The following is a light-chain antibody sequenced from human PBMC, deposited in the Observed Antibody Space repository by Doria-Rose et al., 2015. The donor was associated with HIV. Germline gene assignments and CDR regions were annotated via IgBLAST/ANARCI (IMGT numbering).Light chain of an antibody. J-gene: IGKJ1*01. V-gene: IGKV3-20*01. CDR1: QSFSSTY. CDR3: HQYGTSWT. Sequence: DIVMTQSSGTPSLSPGERATLSCRASQSFSSTYLAWYQQKPGQAPSLLIYDGSTRATGIPDRFSASGSGTDFTLTINRLEPEDFALYYCHQYGTSWTFGQGTKVEI. CDR2: DGS.